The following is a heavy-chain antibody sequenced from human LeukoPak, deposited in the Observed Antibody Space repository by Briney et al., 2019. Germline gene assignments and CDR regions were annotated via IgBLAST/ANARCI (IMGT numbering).Heavy chain of an antibody. CDR3: ARVGYYDSSGYYWGADYYYYMDV. CDR2: INSDGSNT. CDR1: GFTFSSYW. V-gene: IGHV3-74*01. D-gene: IGHD3-22*01. Sequence: GGSLRLSCAASGFTFSSYWMHWVHQAPGKGLVWVSRINSDGSNTRYADSVKGRFTISRDNAKDTLYLQMNSLRAEDTAVYYCARVGYYDSSGYYWGADYYYYMDVWGKGTTVTVSS. J-gene: IGHJ6*03.